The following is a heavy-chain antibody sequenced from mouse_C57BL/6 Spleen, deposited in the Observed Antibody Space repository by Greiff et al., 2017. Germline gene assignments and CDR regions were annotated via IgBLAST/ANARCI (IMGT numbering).Heavy chain of an antibody. CDR1: GYTFPSYW. D-gene: IGHD2-2*01. Sequence: QVQLQQPGAELVRPGSSVKLSCKASGYTFPSYWMHWVKQRPIQGHARNGNIDPSDSEHHYNQKFKDKATLTVDKSASPAYMQLSSLTSEGSAVYYCAREGDGYDRVFAYWGQGTLVTVSA. CDR3: AREGDGYDRVFAY. V-gene: IGHV1-52*01. J-gene: IGHJ3*01. CDR2: IDPSDSEH.